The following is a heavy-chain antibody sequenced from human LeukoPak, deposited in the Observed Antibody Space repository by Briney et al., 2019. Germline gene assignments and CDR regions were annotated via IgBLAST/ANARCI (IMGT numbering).Heavy chain of an antibody. CDR1: GFTFSSYS. Sequence: GGSLRLSCAASGFTFSSYSMNWVRLAPGKGLEWVSSISSSSSYIYYADSVKGRFTISRDNAKNSLYLQMNSLRAEDTAVYYCARDLGRDSSVGLSSDYWGQGTLVTVSS. J-gene: IGHJ4*02. CDR3: ARDLGRDSSVGLSSDY. D-gene: IGHD3-22*01. CDR2: ISSSSSYI. V-gene: IGHV3-21*01.